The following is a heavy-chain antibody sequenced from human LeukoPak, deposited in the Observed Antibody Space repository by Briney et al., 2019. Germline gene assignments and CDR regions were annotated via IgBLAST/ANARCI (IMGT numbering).Heavy chain of an antibody. CDR1: GYTFTSYA. V-gene: IGHV7-4-1*02. CDR3: ARAQSSGYYWVYYYYYMDV. J-gene: IGHJ6*03. D-gene: IGHD3-22*01. Sequence: ASVKVSCKASGYTFTSYAMNWVRQAPGQGLEWMGWINTNTGNPTYAQGFTGRFVFSLDTSASTAYLQISSLKAEDTAVYYCARAQSSGYYWVYYYYYMDVWGEGTTVTVSS. CDR2: INTNTGNP.